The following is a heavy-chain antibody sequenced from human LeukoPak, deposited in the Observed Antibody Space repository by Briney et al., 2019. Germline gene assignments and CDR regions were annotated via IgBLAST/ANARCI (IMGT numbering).Heavy chain of an antibody. J-gene: IGHJ4*02. Sequence: SETLSLTCTVSGGSISKSGYYWGWIRQPPGKGLEWVANIYYSGSTYYNPSLQSRVTISVDTSKNQFFLNLRSVTAADSAVYYCARDGSDNWGQFDFWGQGALVTVSS. CDR2: IYYSGST. V-gene: IGHV4-39*07. CDR1: GGSISKSGYY. CDR3: ARDGSDNWGQFDF. D-gene: IGHD1-1*01.